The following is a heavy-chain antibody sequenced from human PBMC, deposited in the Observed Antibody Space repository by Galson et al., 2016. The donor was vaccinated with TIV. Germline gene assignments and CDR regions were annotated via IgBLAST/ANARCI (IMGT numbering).Heavy chain of an antibody. J-gene: IGHJ4*02. Sequence: QSGAEVKKPGEPLKISCKGSGYRFSSYWIGWVRQRPGKGLEWLGIIFPDDSDTRYSPSLEGQVTFSADKSIRTAYLQWSSLKASDTAIYYCARHFRYSDSSGYHYFDSWGQGTMVTVSS. CDR3: ARHFRYSDSSGYHYFDS. CDR1: GYRFSSYW. CDR2: IFPDDSDT. V-gene: IGHV5-51*01. D-gene: IGHD3-22*01.